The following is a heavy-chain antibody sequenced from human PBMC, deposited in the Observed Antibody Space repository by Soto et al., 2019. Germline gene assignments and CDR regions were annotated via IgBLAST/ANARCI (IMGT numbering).Heavy chain of an antibody. D-gene: IGHD3-22*01. CDR2: INHSGST. CDR3: ASNYYDSSGYYYRWFDP. V-gene: IGHV4-34*01. Sequence: SETLSLTCALYGGSFSGYYWSWIRQTPGKGLEWIGEINHSGSTNYNPSLKSRVTISVDTSKNQFSLKLSSVTAADTAVYYCASNYYDSSGYYYRWFDPWGQGTLVTVSS. J-gene: IGHJ5*02. CDR1: GGSFSGYY.